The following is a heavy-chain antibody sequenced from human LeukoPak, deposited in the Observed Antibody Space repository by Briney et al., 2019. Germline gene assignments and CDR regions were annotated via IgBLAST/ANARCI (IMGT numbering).Heavy chain of an antibody. CDR3: ARERGGSSGWDEGLYGMDV. Sequence: GGSLRLSCAASGFTVSSNYMSWVRQAPGKGLEWVSVIYSGVTTYYADSVLGRFTISRDNSKNTLYLQMNSLRAEDTAVYYCARERGGSSGWDEGLYGMDVWGQGTTVTVSS. D-gene: IGHD6-19*01. J-gene: IGHJ6*02. V-gene: IGHV3-53*01. CDR2: IYSGVTT. CDR1: GFTVSSNY.